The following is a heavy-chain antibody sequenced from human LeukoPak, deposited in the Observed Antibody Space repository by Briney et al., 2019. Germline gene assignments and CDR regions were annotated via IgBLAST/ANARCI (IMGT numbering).Heavy chain of an antibody. CDR2: IIPIFGTA. Sequence: SVKVSCKASGGTFSSYAISWVRQAPGQGLKWMGGIIPIFGTANYAQKFQGRVTITADKSTSTAYMELSSLRSEDTAVYYCARDGGYCSGGSCSNDAFDIWGQGTMVTVSS. J-gene: IGHJ3*02. D-gene: IGHD2-15*01. CDR1: GGTFSSYA. CDR3: ARDGGYCSGGSCSNDAFDI. V-gene: IGHV1-69*06.